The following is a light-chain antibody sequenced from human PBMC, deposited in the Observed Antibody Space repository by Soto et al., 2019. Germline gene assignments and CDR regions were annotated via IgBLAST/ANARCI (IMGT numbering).Light chain of an antibody. V-gene: IGKV1-39*01. CDR2: AAS. CDR3: QQYNNWPPT. Sequence: DIQMTQSPSSLSASGGDRVAITCRASQTISGFLNWYQQKPGEAPNLMIYAASTLQSGVPSRFSGSGSGTDFTLTISSLQPEDVAMYYCQQYNNWPPTFGQGTKVDIK. CDR1: QTISGF. J-gene: IGKJ1*01.